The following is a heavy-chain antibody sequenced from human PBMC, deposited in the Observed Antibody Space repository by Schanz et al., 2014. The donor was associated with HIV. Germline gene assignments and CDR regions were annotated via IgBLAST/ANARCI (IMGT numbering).Heavy chain of an antibody. CDR2: ITESGGRT. CDR3: AKPEYDSSGNSQSHFDY. CDR1: GFAFSNYA. D-gene: IGHD3-22*01. J-gene: IGHJ4*02. Sequence: EVQLLESGGGLVQPGGSLRLSCAASGFAFSNYAMSWVRQAPGKGLEWVSSITESGGRTYYADSVNGRFTISRDNSKNTLYLQXXXLRXXDTAVYYCAKPEYDSSGNSQSHFDYWGQGTLVTVSS. V-gene: IGHV3-23*01.